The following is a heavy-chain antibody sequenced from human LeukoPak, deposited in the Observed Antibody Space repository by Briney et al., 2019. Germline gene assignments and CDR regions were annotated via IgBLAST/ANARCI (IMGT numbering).Heavy chain of an antibody. D-gene: IGHD2/OR15-2a*01. CDR3: VSFYETY. Sequence: GGSLRLSCAASGNYWMHWVRQAPGKGLVWVSHINSDGSWTSYADPVKGRFTISKDNAKNTVYLQMNRLRAEDTAVYYCVSFYETYWGRGPLVTVSS. CDR1: GNYW. V-gene: IGHV3-74*01. CDR2: INSDGSWT. J-gene: IGHJ4*02.